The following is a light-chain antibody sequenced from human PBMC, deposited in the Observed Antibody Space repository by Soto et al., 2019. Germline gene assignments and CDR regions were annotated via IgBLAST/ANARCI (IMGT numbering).Light chain of an antibody. V-gene: IGKV4-1*01. CDR3: QQYFSTPRT. CDR1: QSVLYSSNNKNY. Sequence: DIVMTQSPDSLAVSLGERATINCRSSQSVLYSSNNKNYLAWYQHKPGQPPKLLIYWASTRESGVPDRFSGSGSGTDFTLTISSLQAEDVAVYSCQQYFSTPRTFGQGTKVEIK. CDR2: WAS. J-gene: IGKJ1*01.